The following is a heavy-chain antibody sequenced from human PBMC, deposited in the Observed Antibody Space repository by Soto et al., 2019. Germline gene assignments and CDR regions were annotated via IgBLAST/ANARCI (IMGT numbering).Heavy chain of an antibody. J-gene: IGHJ4*02. CDR1: GFSLTTRGMT. CDR2: SS. D-gene: IGHD6-13*01. CDR3: TLRQDSSRGPIY. V-gene: IGHV2-5*01. Sequence: QITLKESGPTLVRPTQTLTLTCTVSGFSLTTRGMTLGWIRQPPGKAPEWLALSSQYSPSLKTRLTFTKDTSKNQVVLTVINMDPVDTATYYCTLRQDSSRGPIYWGQGILVTVSS.